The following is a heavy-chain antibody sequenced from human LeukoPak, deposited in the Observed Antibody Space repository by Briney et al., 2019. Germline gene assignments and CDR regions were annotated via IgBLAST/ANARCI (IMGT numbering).Heavy chain of an antibody. J-gene: IGHJ3*02. V-gene: IGHV1-18*01. D-gene: IGHD6-19*01. Sequence: GVSVKVSCKASGYTFSNYGISWVRQAPGQGLEWMGWVSAYNGNTNYAQKLQDRVTMTTDTSTSTGYVELRSLRSDDTAVYYCASGGHTSGSRAFDIWGQGTMVTVSS. CDR2: VSAYNGNT. CDR1: GYTFSNYG. CDR3: ASGGHTSGSRAFDI.